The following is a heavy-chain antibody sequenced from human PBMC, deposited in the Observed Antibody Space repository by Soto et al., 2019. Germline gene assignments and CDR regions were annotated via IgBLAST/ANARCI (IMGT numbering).Heavy chain of an antibody. Sequence: ASVKVSCKALGYSLTSYYMHWVRQAPGQGLEWMGMINPRIGSTSYTQKFHDRVTMTRDTSTSTVYMELSSLRSEDTAVYYCARGFAYRDSTFCHYHCDYWGQGNLVTVS. CDR2: INPRIGST. CDR3: ARGFAYRDSTFCHYHCDY. D-gene: IGHD3-16*01. V-gene: IGHV1-46*01. J-gene: IGHJ4*02. CDR1: GYSLTSYY.